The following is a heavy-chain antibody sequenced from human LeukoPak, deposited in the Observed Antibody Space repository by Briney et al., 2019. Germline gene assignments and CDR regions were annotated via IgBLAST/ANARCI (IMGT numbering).Heavy chain of an antibody. Sequence: GGSLRLSCAASGFTFSTYAMSWVRQARGKGLEWVSTISGSGANTYYADSVTGRFTLSRDNSKNTLYLHMNSLRAEDTAVYCAKERAGYTNPYYFDYWGQGTLVTVSS. CDR1: GFTFSTYA. J-gene: IGHJ4*02. D-gene: IGHD3-16*02. CDR3: AKERAGYTNPYYFDY. V-gene: IGHV3-23*01. CDR2: ISGSGANT.